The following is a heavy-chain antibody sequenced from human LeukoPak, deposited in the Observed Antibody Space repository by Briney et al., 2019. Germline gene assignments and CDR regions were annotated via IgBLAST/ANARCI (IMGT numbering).Heavy chain of an antibody. CDR2: IVVGSGNT. CDR1: GFTFTSSA. CDR3: TAGYLPAANYYYYYYMDA. D-gene: IGHD2-2*01. J-gene: IGHJ6*03. V-gene: IGHV1-58*01. Sequence: SVKVSCKASGFTFTSSAVQWVRQARGQRLEWIGWIVVGSGNTNYAQKFQERVTITRDMSTSTAYMELSSLRSEDTAVYYCTAGYLPAANYYYYYYMDAWGKGTTVTVSS.